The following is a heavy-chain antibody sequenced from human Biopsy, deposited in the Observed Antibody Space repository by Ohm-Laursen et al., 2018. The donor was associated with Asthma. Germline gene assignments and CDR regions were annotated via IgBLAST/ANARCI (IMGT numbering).Heavy chain of an antibody. CDR1: GFTFRDYY. V-gene: IGHV3-11*01. CDR2: ISSRGSNI. Sequence: GSLRLSCTASGFTFRDYYMTWIRQAPGKGLEWVAYISSRGSNIFYADSVKGRFTISRDNAKKSLFLEMNSLTVEDTAVYYCATFPYGDYLPLDYWGQGTLVTVSS. J-gene: IGHJ4*02. CDR3: ATFPYGDYLPLDY. D-gene: IGHD4-17*01.